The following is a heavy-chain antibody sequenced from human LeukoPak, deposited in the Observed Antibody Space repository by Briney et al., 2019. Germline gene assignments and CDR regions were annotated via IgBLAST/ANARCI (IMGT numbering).Heavy chain of an antibody. CDR2: MNPNSGNT. V-gene: IGHV1-8*03. CDR1: GYTFTSYD. CDR3: GKVVKRGYNWFDP. J-gene: IGHJ5*02. Sequence: GASVTVSCKASGYTFTSYDINWVRQATGQGLEWMGWMNPNSGNTGYAQKFQGRVTITRNTSIRPAYMELGSLGSADTAVYFWGKVVKRGYNWFDPWSQGTLVTVSS. D-gene: IGHD3-22*01.